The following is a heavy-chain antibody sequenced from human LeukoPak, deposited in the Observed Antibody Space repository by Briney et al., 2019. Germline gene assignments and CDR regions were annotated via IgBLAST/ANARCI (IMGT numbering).Heavy chain of an antibody. V-gene: IGHV3-23*01. J-gene: IGHJ4*02. CDR2: ISGSGGST. CDR1: GFTFSSYA. D-gene: IGHD2-21*01. Sequence: PGGSLRLSCAASGFTFSSYAMSWVRQAPGKGLEWVSAISGSGGSTYYADSVKGRSTISRDNSKNTLYLQMSSLRAEDTAVYYCAKDKFVGDQGSDYWGQGTLVTVSS. CDR3: AKDKFVGDQGSDY.